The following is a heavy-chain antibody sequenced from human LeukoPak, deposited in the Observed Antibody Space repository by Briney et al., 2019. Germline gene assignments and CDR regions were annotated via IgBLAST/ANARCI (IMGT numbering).Heavy chain of an antibody. V-gene: IGHV3-21*06. J-gene: IGHJ3*02. Sequence: PGGSLRLSCAGSGFTFSRFSMIWVRQAPGKGREWVASISSGSHHKYHADSVKGRFTVSRDNDKNSLFLQMNSLRAEDTALYYCATRLTADSYEASDIWGQGTMVTVSS. CDR2: ISSGSHHK. CDR3: ATRLTADSYEASDI. CDR1: GFTFSRFS. D-gene: IGHD6-13*01.